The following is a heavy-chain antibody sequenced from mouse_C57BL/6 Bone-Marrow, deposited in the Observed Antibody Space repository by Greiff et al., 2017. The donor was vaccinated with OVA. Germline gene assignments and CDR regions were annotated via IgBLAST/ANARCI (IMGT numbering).Heavy chain of an antibody. CDR1: GYSITSGYY. Sequence: EVQRVESGPGLVKPSQSLSLTCSVTGYSITSGYYWNWIRQFPGNKLEWMGYISYDGSNNYNPSLKNRISITRDTSKNQFFLKLNSVTTEDTATYYCARTYYGDYYAMDYWGQGTSVTVSS. J-gene: IGHJ4*01. CDR2: ISYDGSN. CDR3: ARTYYGDYYAMDY. D-gene: IGHD1-2*01. V-gene: IGHV3-6*01.